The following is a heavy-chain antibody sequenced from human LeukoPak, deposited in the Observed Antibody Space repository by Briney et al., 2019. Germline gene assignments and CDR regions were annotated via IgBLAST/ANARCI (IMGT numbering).Heavy chain of an antibody. Sequence: ASVKVSCKASGYTFTSYGISWVRQAPGQGLERMGWISAYNGNTNYAQKLQGRVTMTTDTSTSTANMELRSLRSDDTAVYYCARDGDYDILTGRASNYYMDVWGKGTTVTVSS. CDR2: ISAYNGNT. V-gene: IGHV1-18*01. J-gene: IGHJ6*03. D-gene: IGHD3-9*01. CDR1: GYTFTSYG. CDR3: ARDGDYDILTGRASNYYMDV.